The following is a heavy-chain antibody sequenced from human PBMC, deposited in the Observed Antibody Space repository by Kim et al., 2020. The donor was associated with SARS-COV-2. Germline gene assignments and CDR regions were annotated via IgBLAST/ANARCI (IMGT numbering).Heavy chain of an antibody. Sequence: GGSLRLSCAASGFTFSSYGMHWVRQAPGKGLEWVAVISYDGSNKYYADSVKGRFTISRDNSKNTLYLQMNSLRAEDTAVYYCAKDFVGSTVTTDWFDPWGQGTLVTVSS. V-gene: IGHV3-30*18. J-gene: IGHJ5*02. CDR1: GFTFSSYG. CDR3: AKDFVGSTVTTDWFDP. D-gene: IGHD4-17*01. CDR2: ISYDGSNK.